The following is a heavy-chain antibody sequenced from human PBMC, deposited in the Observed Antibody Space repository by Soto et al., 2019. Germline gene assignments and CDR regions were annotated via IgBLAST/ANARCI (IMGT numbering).Heavy chain of an antibody. J-gene: IGHJ4*02. V-gene: IGHV4-59*01. D-gene: IGHD4-17*01. Sequence: SETLSLTCTVSGGSISSYYWSWIRQPPGKGLEWIGYIYYRGSTNYNPSLKSRVSISVDTSKNQFSLNLNSVTAADTAIYYCARYRGGDYGDYFFDYWGQGALVTVSS. CDR3: ARYRGGDYGDYFFDY. CDR2: IYYRGST. CDR1: GGSISSYY.